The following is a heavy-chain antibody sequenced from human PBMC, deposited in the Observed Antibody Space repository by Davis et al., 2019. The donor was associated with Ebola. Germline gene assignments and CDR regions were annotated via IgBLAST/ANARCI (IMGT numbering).Heavy chain of an antibody. CDR1: GFTFSSYW. CDR2: IYSGGST. D-gene: IGHD3-22*01. V-gene: IGHV3-53*04. CDR3: ARGYYYDSSDY. J-gene: IGHJ4*02. Sequence: GGSLRLSCAASGFTFSSYWMSWVRQAPGKGLEWVSLIYSGGSTYYADSVKGRFTISRHNSKNTLYLQMNSLRAEDTAVYYCARGYYYDSSDYWGQGTLVTVSS.